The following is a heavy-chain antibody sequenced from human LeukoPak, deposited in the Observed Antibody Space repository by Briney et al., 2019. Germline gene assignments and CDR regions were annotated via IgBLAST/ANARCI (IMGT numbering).Heavy chain of an antibody. V-gene: IGHV4-34*01. CDR2: INHSGST. CDR3: ARGRKDIVVVPAAIFNY. Sequence: SETLSLTCAVYGGSFSGYYWSWIRQPPGKGLEWIGEINHSGSTNYNPSLRSRVTISVDTSKNQFSLKLSSVTAADTAVYYCARGRKDIVVVPAAIFNYWGQGTLVTVSS. D-gene: IGHD2-2*01. CDR1: GGSFSGYY. J-gene: IGHJ4*02.